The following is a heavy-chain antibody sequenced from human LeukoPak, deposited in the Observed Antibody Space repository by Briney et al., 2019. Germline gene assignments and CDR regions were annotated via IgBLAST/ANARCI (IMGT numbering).Heavy chain of an antibody. J-gene: IGHJ6*03. CDR2: ISACNGNT. Sequence: ASVKVSFKSSGYTFTSYGISWVRQAPGQGLEWMGWISACNGNTNYAQKLQGRVTMTTDTSKSTAYLELRSLRSDDTAVYYCARVDRAAAGTMGYYYYYLDVWGKGTTVTVSS. CDR3: ARVDRAAAGTMGYYYYYLDV. D-gene: IGHD6-13*01. V-gene: IGHV1-18*01. CDR1: GYTFTSYG.